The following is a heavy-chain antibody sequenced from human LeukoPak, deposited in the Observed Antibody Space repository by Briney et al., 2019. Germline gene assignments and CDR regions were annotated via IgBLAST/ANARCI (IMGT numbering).Heavy chain of an antibody. CDR2: INLDGSQK. D-gene: IGHD4-11*01. CDR3: ARDAYSRPTNWFDP. V-gene: IGHV3-7*01. CDR1: GFTFSNYW. Sequence: GGSLRLSCAASGFTFSNYWMAWVRQAPGKGPEWVANINLDGSQKYYVDSVKGRFTISRDNSKSTLYLQMSSPRAEDTAVYYCARDAYSRPTNWFDPWGQGTLVTVSS. J-gene: IGHJ5*02.